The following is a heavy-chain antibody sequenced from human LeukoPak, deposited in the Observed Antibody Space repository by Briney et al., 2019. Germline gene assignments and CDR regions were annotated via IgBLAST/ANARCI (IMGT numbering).Heavy chain of an antibody. CDR2: VSYGGRA. CDR3: ARARELGASDF. CDR1: GGSISSTDYF. D-gene: IGHD1-7*01. J-gene: IGHJ3*01. Sequence: PSETLSLTCTVSGGSISSTDYFWTWIRQPPGKGLEWIAYVSYGGRAHYCPSLSGRLTISLDTSKNQFSLKLTSVTVADTAVYYCARARELGASDFWGQGTLITVSS. V-gene: IGHV4-30-4*01.